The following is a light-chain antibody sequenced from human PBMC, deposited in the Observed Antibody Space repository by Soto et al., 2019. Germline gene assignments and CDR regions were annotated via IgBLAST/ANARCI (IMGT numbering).Light chain of an antibody. Sequence: QSVLTQPPSASGSPGQSVTLSCTGTSSDVGRYNYVSWYQQHPGKAPKLLIYGVTQRPSGVPDRFSASKSGNTASLTVSGLRADDEATYYCSSYAGSDFLVFGGGTKLTVL. CDR3: SSYAGSDFLV. V-gene: IGLV2-8*01. CDR2: GVT. J-gene: IGLJ2*01. CDR1: SSDVGRYNY.